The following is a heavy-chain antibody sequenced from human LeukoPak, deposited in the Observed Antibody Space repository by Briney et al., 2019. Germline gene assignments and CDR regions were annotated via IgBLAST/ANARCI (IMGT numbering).Heavy chain of an antibody. J-gene: IGHJ6*02. CDR2: ISSSSSTI. D-gene: IGHD3-22*01. V-gene: IGHV3-48*01. Sequence: PGGSLRLSCAASGFTFSSYSMNWVRQAPGKGLEWVSYISSSSSTIYYADSVKGRFTISRDNAKNSLYLQMNSLRAEDTAVYYCASNYYDSSGYLYYYYYYGMDVWGQGTTVTVS. CDR3: ASNYYDSSGYLYYYYYYGMDV. CDR1: GFTFSSYS.